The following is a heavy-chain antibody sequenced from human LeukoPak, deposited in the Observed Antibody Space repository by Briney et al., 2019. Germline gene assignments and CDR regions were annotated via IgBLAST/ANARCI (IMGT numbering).Heavy chain of an antibody. J-gene: IGHJ4*02. CDR2: ISSSSYI. V-gene: IGHV3-69-1*02. Sequence: GGSLRLSCAASGFTFSNYNMNWVRQAPGKGLEWVSSISSSSYIYYADSVKGRFTISRDNAKNSLYLQMNSLRAEDTAVYYCARSSGWQYYFDYWGQGTLVTVSS. CDR3: ARSSGWQYYFDY. D-gene: IGHD6-19*01. CDR1: GFTFSNYN.